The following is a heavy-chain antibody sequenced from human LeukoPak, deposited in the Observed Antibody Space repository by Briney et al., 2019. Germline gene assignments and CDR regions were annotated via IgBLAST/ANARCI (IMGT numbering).Heavy chain of an antibody. CDR3: ARTGGGNVEGAFDI. V-gene: IGHV1-2*02. Sequence: ASVKVSCKASGYTFTGYFMHWVRQAPGQGLEWMGWINPNSGGTNYAQKFQGRVTMTRDTSISTAYMELSRLRSDGTAVYYCARTGGGNVEGAFDIWGQGTMVTVSS. D-gene: IGHD4-23*01. CDR2: INPNSGGT. CDR1: GYTFTGYF. J-gene: IGHJ3*02.